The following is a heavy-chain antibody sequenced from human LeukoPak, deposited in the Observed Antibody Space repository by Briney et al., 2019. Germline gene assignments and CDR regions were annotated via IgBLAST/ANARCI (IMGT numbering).Heavy chain of an antibody. Sequence: SVKVSCKASGGTFSSYAISWVRQAPGQGLEWMGGIIPIFGTANYAQKFQGRVTITADESTSTAYMELSSLRSEDTAVYYCARDLVYSGSYYSIAGLWGQGTLVTVSS. D-gene: IGHD1-26*01. CDR1: GGTFSSYA. V-gene: IGHV1-69*13. CDR2: IIPIFGTA. J-gene: IGHJ4*02. CDR3: ARDLVYSGSYYSIAGL.